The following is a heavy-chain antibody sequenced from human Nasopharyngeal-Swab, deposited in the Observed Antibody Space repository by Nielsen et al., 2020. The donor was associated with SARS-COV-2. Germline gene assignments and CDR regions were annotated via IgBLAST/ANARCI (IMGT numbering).Heavy chain of an antibody. J-gene: IGHJ4*02. D-gene: IGHD6-13*01. CDR3: ARDPQKYSSSWYDY. CDR1: GYTFTSYG. CDR2: ISAYNGNT. Sequence: ASVKVSCKASGYTFTSYGISWVRQAPGQGLEWMGWISAYNGNTNYAQKLQGRVTMTTDTSTSTAYMELRSLRSDDTVVYYCARDPQKYSSSWYDYWGQGTLVTVSS. V-gene: IGHV1-18*01.